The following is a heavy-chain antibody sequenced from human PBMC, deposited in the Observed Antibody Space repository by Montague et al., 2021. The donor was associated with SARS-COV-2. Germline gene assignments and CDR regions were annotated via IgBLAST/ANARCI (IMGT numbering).Heavy chain of an antibody. CDR2: INHSGGT. CDR1: GGSFSGYY. V-gene: IGHV4-34*01. CDR3: TREGYQVLWSDYYYYGMDV. Sequence: SETLSLTCAVYGGSFSGYYWSWIRQPPGKGLEWIGEINHSGGTNYNPSLKSRVTISVDTSKNQFFLKLSSVTAADTAVYYCTREGYQVLWSDYYYYGMDVWGQGTTVTVSS. D-gene: IGHD2-2*01. J-gene: IGHJ6*02.